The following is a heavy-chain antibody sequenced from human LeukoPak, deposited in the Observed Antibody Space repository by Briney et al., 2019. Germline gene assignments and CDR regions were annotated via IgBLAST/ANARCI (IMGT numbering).Heavy chain of an antibody. V-gene: IGHV3-23*01. Sequence: GGSLRLSCAASGFIFSKYAMSWVRQAPGKGLEWVSAISNSGGTTYYGDSVKGRFTISRDNSKDTLYLQMNSLRAEDTAVYYCAKDQRTIITMVRGVIIGAFDIWGQGTMVTVSS. CDR2: ISNSGGTT. CDR1: GFIFSKYA. J-gene: IGHJ3*02. D-gene: IGHD3-10*01. CDR3: AKDQRTIITMVRGVIIGAFDI.